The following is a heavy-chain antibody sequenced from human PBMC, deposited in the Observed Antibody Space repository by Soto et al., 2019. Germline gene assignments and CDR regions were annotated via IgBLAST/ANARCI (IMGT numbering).Heavy chain of an antibody. CDR3: ARLNDFGPLRGHFDL. Sequence: GGSLRLSCAASGFTFSSYLMHWVRQAPGKGLVWVSRINSDGSSTSYADSVKGRFTISRDNAKTSLYLQMNSLRAEDTAVFYCARLNDFGPLRGHFDLWGQGTMLTVSS. V-gene: IGHV3-74*01. J-gene: IGHJ3*01. CDR2: INSDGSST. CDR1: GFTFSSYL. D-gene: IGHD1-1*01.